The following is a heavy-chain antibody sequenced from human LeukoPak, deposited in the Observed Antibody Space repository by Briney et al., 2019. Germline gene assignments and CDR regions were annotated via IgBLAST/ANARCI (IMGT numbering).Heavy chain of an antibody. D-gene: IGHD3-10*02. Sequence: GGSVRLSWVGAGFTFTDYSIHWLRQAPGEGMESVAFILSVGNTKFYVDSVKGRITISRDNSKNTLYLQMNSLRAEDTAVYYCATESMIGELFEKWPRGHFDYWGQGTLVTVSS. V-gene: IGHV3-30*04. CDR1: GFTFTDYS. CDR2: ILSVGNTK. CDR3: ATESMIGELFEKWPRGHFDY. J-gene: IGHJ4*02.